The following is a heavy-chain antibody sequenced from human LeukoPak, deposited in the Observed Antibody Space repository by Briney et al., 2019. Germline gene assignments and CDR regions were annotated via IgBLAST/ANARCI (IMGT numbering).Heavy chain of an antibody. J-gene: IGHJ3*02. CDR3: AGDAFDI. V-gene: IGHV3-23*01. D-gene: IGHD7-27*01. CDR2: ISNNGGYT. Sequence: GGSLRLSCAASGFTFSSSAMSWVRQAPGKGLEWVSAISNNGGYTYYADSVQGRFTISRDNSKSTLCLQMNSLRAEDTAVYFCAGDAFDIWGQGTMVTVSS. CDR1: GFTFSSSA.